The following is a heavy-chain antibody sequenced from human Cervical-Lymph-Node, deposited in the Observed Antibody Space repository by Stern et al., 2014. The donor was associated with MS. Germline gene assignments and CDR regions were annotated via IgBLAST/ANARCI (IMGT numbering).Heavy chain of an antibody. CDR1: GYDFTKYW. Sequence: EVQLVESGAEVKKPGESLKISCQGSGYDFTKYWIAWVRQVPGKGLEWMGIIYPGASDTTYSPSFQGQVTMSADKSISAAYLQWHSLKASDNAIYYCARREGGWDTARRFDFWGQGTPVTVSS. V-gene: IGHV5-51*01. J-gene: IGHJ4*02. D-gene: IGHD5-18*01. CDR2: IYPGASDT. CDR3: ARREGGWDTARRFDF.